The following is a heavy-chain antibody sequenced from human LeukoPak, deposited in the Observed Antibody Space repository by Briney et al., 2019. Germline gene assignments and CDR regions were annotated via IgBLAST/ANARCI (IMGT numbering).Heavy chain of an antibody. CDR1: GGSLTNFY. Sequence: PSETLSLTCTVSGGSLTNFYWSWVRQPAGKGLEWIGRIYVSGSTDYNPSLKSRVSMSVDTSKNQFSLKVNSVTAADTAVYYCARDDYGGSQDAFDIWGQGTMATVSS. D-gene: IGHD4-23*01. J-gene: IGHJ3*02. CDR2: IYVSGST. CDR3: ARDDYGGSQDAFDI. V-gene: IGHV4-4*07.